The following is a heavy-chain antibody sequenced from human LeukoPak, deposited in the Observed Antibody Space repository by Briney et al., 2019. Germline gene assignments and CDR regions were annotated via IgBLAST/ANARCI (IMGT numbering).Heavy chain of an antibody. J-gene: IGHJ3*01. D-gene: IGHD3-10*01. CDR2: INQDGSEK. Sequence: GGSLRLSCAASEFPFNGYWMSWVRQAPGKGLECVANINQDGSEKYYVDSVRGRFTISRDNAKNSLYLQMNSLRAEDTAVYYCARDSAACRGCAFDLWGQGTVVTVSS. V-gene: IGHV3-7*01. CDR1: EFPFNGYW. CDR3: ARDSAACRGCAFDL.